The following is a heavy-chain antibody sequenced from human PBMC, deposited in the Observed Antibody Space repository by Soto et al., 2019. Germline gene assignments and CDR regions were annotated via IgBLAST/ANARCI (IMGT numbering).Heavy chain of an antibody. CDR1: GGSFSGYY. Sequence: QVQLQQWGAGLLKPSETLSLTCGVYGGSFSGYYWSWIRQPPGKGLEWIGEVSHSGSTNYNPYLNSRVSRSVDTSKHHFSLEVSSVTAADPGVYYCARSNPSRPDYWGQGTLVTVSS. J-gene: IGHJ4*02. CDR3: ARSNPSRPDY. CDR2: VSHSGST. V-gene: IGHV4-34*02.